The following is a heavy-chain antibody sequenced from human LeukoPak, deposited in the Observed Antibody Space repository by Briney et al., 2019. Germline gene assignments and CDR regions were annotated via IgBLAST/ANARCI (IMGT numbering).Heavy chain of an antibody. V-gene: IGHV3-15*01. CDR1: GFTLSNAY. CDR2: IKNKTNGGTT. J-gene: IGHJ5*02. D-gene: IGHD1-26*01. CDR3: TTTIVGVTTWFDP. Sequence: GGSLRLSCAASGFTLSNAYMSRVRQAPGKGLECVGRIKNKTNGGTTDYAAPVKGRFTISRDDSKNTLYLQMNSLKTEDTAVYYCTTTIVGVTTWFDPWGQGTLVTVSS.